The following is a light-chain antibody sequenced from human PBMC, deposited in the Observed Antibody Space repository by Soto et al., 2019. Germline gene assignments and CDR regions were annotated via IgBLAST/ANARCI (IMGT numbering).Light chain of an antibody. CDR3: QQCSKWPLT. CDR2: EAS. J-gene: IGKJ4*01. CDR1: QSVISH. Sequence: EIVMTQSPATLSVSPGERATLSCRASQSVISHLAWYQHKPGQAPRPLIYEASTRATGIPARVTGSGSGTEFTLTISSLRSEDFAVYYCQQCSKWPLTFGGGTKVEIK. V-gene: IGKV3-15*01.